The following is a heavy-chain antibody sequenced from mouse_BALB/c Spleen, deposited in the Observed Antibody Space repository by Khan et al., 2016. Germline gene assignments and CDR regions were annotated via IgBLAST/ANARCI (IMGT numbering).Heavy chain of an antibody. CDR1: AYSITSGYS. J-gene: IGHJ3*01. CDR2: IHYSGST. Sequence: EVQLQEAGPDLVKPSQSLSLTCTVTAYSITSGYSWHWIRQFPGTQLEWMGYIHYSGSTNYNPSLKSRISISRDPSKHQFFLQLNSVTTEDTATDYCARDPPFAYWGQGTLVTVSA. CDR3: ARDPPFAY. V-gene: IGHV3-1*02.